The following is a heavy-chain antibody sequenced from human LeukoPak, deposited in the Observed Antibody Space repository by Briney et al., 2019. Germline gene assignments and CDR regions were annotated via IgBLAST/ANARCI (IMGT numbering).Heavy chain of an antibody. CDR3: ARGRYDSPYGMDV. D-gene: IGHD3-3*01. CDR1: GGSFSGYY. Sequence: SETLSLTCAVYGGSFSGYYWSWIRQPPGKGLEWLGEINHSGSTNYNPSLKSRVTISVDTSKNQFSLKLSSVTAADTAVYYCARGRYDSPYGMDVWGQGTTVTVSS. V-gene: IGHV4-34*01. CDR2: INHSGST. J-gene: IGHJ6*02.